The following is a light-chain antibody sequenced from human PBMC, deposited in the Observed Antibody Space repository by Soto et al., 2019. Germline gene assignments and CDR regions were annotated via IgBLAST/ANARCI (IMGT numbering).Light chain of an antibody. J-gene: IGKJ5*01. CDR2: DAS. CDR1: QDINNN. Sequence: DIQMTQPPSSLLASLGDRATITGQASQDINNNLIWYQHKPGQAPKLLIYDASDLETGVPSRFSGSGSGTGFTFTISRLQPEDFETYYCQQYESLPLTFGQGTRLEIK. V-gene: IGKV1-33*01. CDR3: QQYESLPLT.